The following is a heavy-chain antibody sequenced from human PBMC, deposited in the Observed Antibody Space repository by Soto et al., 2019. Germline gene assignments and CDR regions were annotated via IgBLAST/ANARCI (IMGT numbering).Heavy chain of an antibody. V-gene: IGHV4-59*01. Sequence: PSETLSLTCTVSGGSISRYYWSWIRQPPGKGLEWIGYIYYSGITDYNPSLKSRATISVDTSKNQFSLKLRSVTAADTAVYYCGRVYGYELKYYFDYWGQGTLVTVSS. CDR1: GGSISRYY. CDR2: IYYSGIT. D-gene: IGHD5-12*01. J-gene: IGHJ4*02. CDR3: GRVYGYELKYYFDY.